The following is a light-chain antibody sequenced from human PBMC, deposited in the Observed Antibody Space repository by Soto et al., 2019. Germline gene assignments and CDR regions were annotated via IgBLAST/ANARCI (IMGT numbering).Light chain of an antibody. Sequence: QSVLTQPPSVSGAPGQRVTISCTGSSSNIGAGYDVHWYQQLPGTAPKLLIYGNSNRPSGVPDRFSGSKSGTSASLAITGLQAEDEAAYYCQSYASSLSGVVFGGGTKVPVL. CDR1: SSNIGAGYD. V-gene: IGLV1-40*01. J-gene: IGLJ2*01. CDR2: GNS. CDR3: QSYASSLSGVV.